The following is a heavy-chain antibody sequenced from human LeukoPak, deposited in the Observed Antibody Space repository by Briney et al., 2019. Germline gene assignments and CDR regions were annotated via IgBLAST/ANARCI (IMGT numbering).Heavy chain of an antibody. D-gene: IGHD2-21*02. Sequence: GGSLRLSCAASGFTFSSYEMNWARQAPGKGLEWVSYISSSGSTIYYADSVKGRFTISRDNSKNTLYLQMNSLRAEDTAVYYCAKDRFVVVTAPFDYWGQGTLVTVSS. CDR1: GFTFSSYE. J-gene: IGHJ4*02. CDR3: AKDRFVVVTAPFDY. V-gene: IGHV3-48*03. CDR2: ISSSGSTI.